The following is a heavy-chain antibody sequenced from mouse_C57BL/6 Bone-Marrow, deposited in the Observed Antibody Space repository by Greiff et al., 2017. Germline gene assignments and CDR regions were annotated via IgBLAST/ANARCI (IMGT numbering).Heavy chain of an antibody. D-gene: IGHD2-5*01. CDR2: INPNNGGT. CDR1: GYTFTDYY. V-gene: IGHV1-26*01. Sequence: EVQLQQSGPELVKPGASVKISCKASGYTFTDYYMNWVKQSHGKSLEWIGDINPNNGGTSYNQKFKGNATLTVDKSSSTAYMELRSLTSEDSAVYYCARGGYSNHFDYWGQGTTLTVSS. CDR3: ARGGYSNHFDY. J-gene: IGHJ2*01.